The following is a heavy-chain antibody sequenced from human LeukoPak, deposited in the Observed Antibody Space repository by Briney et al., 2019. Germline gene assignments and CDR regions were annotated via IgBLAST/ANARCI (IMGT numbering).Heavy chain of an antibody. CDR3: AKASGDRPPPDY. CDR2: IYSGGST. V-gene: IGHV3-53*01. CDR1: GFTVSSNY. Sequence: GGSLRLSRVASGFTVSSNYMSWVRQAPGKGLEWVSVIYSGGSTFYADSVKGRFTISRDNSKNTLYLQMNSLRAEDTAVYYCAKASGDRPPPDYWGQGTLVTVSS. D-gene: IGHD2-21*01. J-gene: IGHJ4*02.